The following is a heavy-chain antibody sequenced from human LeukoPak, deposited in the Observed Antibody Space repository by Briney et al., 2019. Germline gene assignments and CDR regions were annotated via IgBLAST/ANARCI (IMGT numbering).Heavy chain of an antibody. CDR1: GYTFTDYY. J-gene: IGHJ6*03. Sequence: ASVKVSCKASGYTFTDYYMHWVRRAPGQGLEWMGGIIPIFGTANYAQKFQGRVTITTDESTSTAYMELSSLRSEDTAVYYCARAPLYSSSSYYYYYYMDVWGKGTTVTVSS. D-gene: IGHD6-6*01. CDR3: ARAPLYSSSSYYYYYYMDV. CDR2: IIPIFGTA. V-gene: IGHV1-69*05.